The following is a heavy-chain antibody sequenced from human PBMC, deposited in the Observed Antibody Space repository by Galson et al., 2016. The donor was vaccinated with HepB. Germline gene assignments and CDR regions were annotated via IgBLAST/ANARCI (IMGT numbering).Heavy chain of an antibody. V-gene: IGHV4-59*01. Sequence: ETLSLTCIVSGGSISTYYWHWIRQPPGKGLEWIGYIYYSGSTNSNPSLKSRVTISVDTSKNQFPLKLSSVTAADTAVYFCARGDSTGWYRFDSWGQGTLVTVSS. CDR2: IYYSGST. CDR1: GGSISTYY. D-gene: IGHD6-19*01. CDR3: ARGDSTGWYRFDS. J-gene: IGHJ4*02.